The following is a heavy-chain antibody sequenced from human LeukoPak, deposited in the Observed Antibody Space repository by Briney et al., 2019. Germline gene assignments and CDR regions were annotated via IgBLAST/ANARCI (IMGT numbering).Heavy chain of an antibody. Sequence: SETLSLTCAVYSGSFSGYFWTWIRHSPGKGLEWIGEINHSGTTNYNPSLKNRGTVSADKSKDQFSLRLSSVSAADTAVYYCARGRIAARLLRAFDIWGQGTMVTVSS. V-gene: IGHV4-34*01. CDR1: SGSFSGYF. D-gene: IGHD6-6*01. J-gene: IGHJ3*02. CDR2: INHSGTT. CDR3: ARGRIAARLLRAFDI.